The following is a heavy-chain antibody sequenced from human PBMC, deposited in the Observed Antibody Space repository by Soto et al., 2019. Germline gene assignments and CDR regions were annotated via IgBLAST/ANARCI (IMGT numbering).Heavy chain of an antibody. CDR2: INPNSGGT. V-gene: IGHV1-2*04. D-gene: IGHD5-12*01. J-gene: IGHJ4*02. Sequence: QVQLVQSGAEVKKPGASVKVSCKASGYTFTGYYMHWVRQAPGQGLEWMGWINPNSGGTNYAQKFQGWVTMTRDTSISTAYMELSRLRSDDTAVYYCAREASGYDRWGGDFDYWGQGTLVTVSS. CDR1: GYTFTGYY. CDR3: AREASGYDRWGGDFDY.